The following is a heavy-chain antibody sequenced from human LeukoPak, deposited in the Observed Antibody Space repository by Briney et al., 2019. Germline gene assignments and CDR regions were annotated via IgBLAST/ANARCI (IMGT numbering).Heavy chain of an antibody. V-gene: IGHV4-34*01. D-gene: IGHD4/OR15-4a*01. CDR1: GGSISSYY. J-gene: IGHJ4*02. CDR3: ARQNYGAAPLRY. Sequence: SETLSLTCTVSGGSISSYYWSWIRQPPGKGLEWIGEINHSGRTNYNPSLKGRVTISVDTSKNQFSLKLGSVTAADTAVYYCARQNYGAAPLRYWGQGTLVTVSS. CDR2: INHSGRT.